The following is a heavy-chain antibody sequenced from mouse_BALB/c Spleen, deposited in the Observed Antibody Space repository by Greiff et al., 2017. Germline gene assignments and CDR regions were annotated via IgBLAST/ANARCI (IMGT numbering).Heavy chain of an antibody. CDR3: ARDCNRSGAD. CDR1: GFTFSDYY. D-gene: IGHD3-2*02. Sequence: EVKVVESGGGLVKPGGSLKLSCAASGFTFSDYYMYWVRQTPEKRLEWVATISDGGSYTYYPDSVKGRFTISRDNATNNLYLQMSSLKSEDTAMYYCARDCNRSGADWGQGTLVTVSA. J-gene: IGHJ3*01. CDR2: ISDGGSYT. V-gene: IGHV5-4*02.